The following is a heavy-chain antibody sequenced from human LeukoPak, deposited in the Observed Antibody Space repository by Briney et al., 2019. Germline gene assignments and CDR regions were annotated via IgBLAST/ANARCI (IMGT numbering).Heavy chain of an antibody. CDR3: ARHGSIAAVDY. J-gene: IGHJ4*02. V-gene: IGHV4-59*08. CDR2: IYYSGST. CDR1: GGSISSYY. D-gene: IGHD6-13*01. Sequence: SETLSLTCTVSGGSISSYYWSWIRQPPGKGLEWIGYIYYSGSTNYNPSLKSRVTISVDTSKNQFSLKLSSVTAADTAVYYCARHGSIAAVDYWGQGTLVTVSS.